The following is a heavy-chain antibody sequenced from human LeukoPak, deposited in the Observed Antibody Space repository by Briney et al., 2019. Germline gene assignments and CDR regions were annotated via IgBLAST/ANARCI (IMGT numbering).Heavy chain of an antibody. CDR3: ARAATHRLTWTDRSQWLPLDY. J-gene: IGHJ4*02. V-gene: IGHV1-2*02. CDR1: GYTFTGYY. Sequence: ASVKLSCKASGYTFTGYYMHWVRQAPGQGLEWMGWIKPNSGGTNYAQKFQGRVTMTRDTSISTAYMEMSRLRSDDTAVYYCARAATHRLTWTDRSQWLPLDYWGQGTLVTVSS. CDR2: IKPNSGGT. D-gene: IGHD5-18*01.